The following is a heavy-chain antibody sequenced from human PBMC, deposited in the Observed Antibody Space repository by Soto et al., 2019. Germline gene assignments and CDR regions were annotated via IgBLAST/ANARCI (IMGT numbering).Heavy chain of an antibody. Sequence: SVKGSCKASGGTFSSYAISWVRQAPGQGLECMGGIIPVFGTANYAQKFQGRVTINADESTSTVYMELSSLRSEDTAVYYCARGWNDFPHWGQGTLVTVYS. CDR3: ARGWNDFPH. CDR1: GGTFSSYA. V-gene: IGHV1-69*13. J-gene: IGHJ1*01. D-gene: IGHD1-1*01. CDR2: IIPVFGTA.